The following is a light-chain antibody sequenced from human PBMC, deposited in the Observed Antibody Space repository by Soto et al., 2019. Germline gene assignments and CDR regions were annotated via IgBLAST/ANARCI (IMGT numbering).Light chain of an antibody. V-gene: IGLV2-8*01. Sequence: SALTQPPSASGSPGQSVTISCTGATRDIGGYNYVSWYQQHPGKAPKVIIYEVNKRPSGVPDRFSGSKSANTASLTVSGLQAEDEADYYCSSYAGSSSVVFGGGTKLTVL. CDR2: EVN. J-gene: IGLJ2*01. CDR1: TRDIGGYNY. CDR3: SSYAGSSSVV.